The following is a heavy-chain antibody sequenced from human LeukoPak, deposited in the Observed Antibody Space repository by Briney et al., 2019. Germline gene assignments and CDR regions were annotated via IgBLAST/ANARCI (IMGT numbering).Heavy chain of an antibody. CDR3: AREVTASSFDI. Sequence: GGSLRLSCAASGFTFSSHAMTWVRQAPGRGLEWVGNINQDGSQNSSVDSVKGRFTISRDNAKNSLYLQMNSLGAEDTALYYCAREVTASSFDILGQETMVTVSS. D-gene: IGHD2-21*02. V-gene: IGHV3-7*01. CDR2: INQDGSQN. J-gene: IGHJ3*02. CDR1: GFTFSSHA.